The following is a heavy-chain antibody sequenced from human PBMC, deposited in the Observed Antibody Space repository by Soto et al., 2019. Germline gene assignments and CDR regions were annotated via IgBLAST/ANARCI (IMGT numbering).Heavy chain of an antibody. Sequence: GASVKVSCKASGGTFSSYAISWVRQAPGQGLEWMGGIIPIFGTANYAQKFQGRVTITADESTSTAYMELSSLRSEDTAVYYCARAPGSYFRWFDPWGQGTLVTVSS. V-gene: IGHV1-69*13. D-gene: IGHD3-10*01. J-gene: IGHJ5*02. CDR2: IIPIFGTA. CDR3: ARAPGSYFRWFDP. CDR1: GGTFSSYA.